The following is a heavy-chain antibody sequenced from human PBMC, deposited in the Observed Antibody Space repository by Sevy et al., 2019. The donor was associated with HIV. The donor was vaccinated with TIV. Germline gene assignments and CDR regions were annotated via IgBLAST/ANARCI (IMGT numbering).Heavy chain of an antibody. V-gene: IGHV3-30*18. Sequence: GGSLRLSCSASGFIFSSYGMHWVRQTPGKGLEWVAIISSDGSDDFYAESVRGRFTISRDNSRNTLYLQMDSLRLEDTAIYYCAKDKEDDYGDYYFDHWGQGALVNVSS. J-gene: IGHJ4*02. D-gene: IGHD4-17*01. CDR2: ISSDGSDD. CDR1: GFIFSSYG. CDR3: AKDKEDDYGDYYFDH.